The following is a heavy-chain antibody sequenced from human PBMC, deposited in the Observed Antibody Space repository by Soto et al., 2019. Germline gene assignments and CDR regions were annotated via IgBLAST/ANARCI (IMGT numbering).Heavy chain of an antibody. D-gene: IGHD6-13*01. J-gene: IGHJ3*02. CDR3: ARVAAAGTSGAFDI. CDR2: MNPNSGNT. V-gene: IGHV1-8*01. Sequence: ASVKVSCKASGYTFTSYDINWVRQATGHGLEWMGWMNPNSGNTGYAQKFQGRVTMTRNTSISTAYMELSSLRSEDTAVYYCARVAAAGTSGAFDIWGQGTMVTVSS. CDR1: GYTFTSYD.